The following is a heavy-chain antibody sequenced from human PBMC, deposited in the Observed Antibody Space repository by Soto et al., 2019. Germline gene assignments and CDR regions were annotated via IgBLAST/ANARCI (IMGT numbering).Heavy chain of an antibody. J-gene: IGHJ5*02. CDR2: ISAYNGNT. CDR3: AREEWLRLTEGGWFDP. V-gene: IGHV1-18*01. D-gene: IGHD5-12*01. Sequence: ASVEVSCKASGYTFTSYGIIWVRQAPGQGLEWMGWISAYNGNTNYAQKLQGRVTMTTDTSTSTAYMELRSLRSDDTAVYYCAREEWLRLTEGGWFDPWGQGTLVTVSS. CDR1: GYTFTSYG.